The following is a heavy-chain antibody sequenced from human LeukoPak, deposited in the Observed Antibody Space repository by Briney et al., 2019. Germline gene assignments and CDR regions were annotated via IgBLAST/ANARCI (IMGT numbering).Heavy chain of an antibody. CDR1: RFTVSSNY. CDR3: ATGYDFGFDP. CDR2: IYSGGTI. D-gene: IGHD5-12*01. J-gene: IGHJ5*02. V-gene: IGHV3-53*01. Sequence: GGSLRFSCAASRFTVSSNYMSWVRQAPGKGLEWVSIIYSGGTIHYADSVKGRFTISRDNTKNTLYLQMNSLRAEDTAVYYCATGYDFGFDPWGQGTLVTVSS.